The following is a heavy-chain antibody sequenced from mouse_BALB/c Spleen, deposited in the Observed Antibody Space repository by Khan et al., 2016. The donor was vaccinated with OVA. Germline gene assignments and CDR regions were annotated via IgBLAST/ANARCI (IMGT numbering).Heavy chain of an antibody. Sequence: QIQLQQSGAELVRPGASVKLSCKTSGYIFTSYWIHWVKQRSGQGLEWIARIYPGTNNTYYNENLKDRATLTAANSSRTAYMQLSSLKSEDSAVYFCTREDALYYFDYWGQGTTLTVSS. V-gene: IGHV1-76*01. CDR2: IYPGTNNT. J-gene: IGHJ2*01. CDR3: TREDALYYFDY. CDR1: GYIFTSYW.